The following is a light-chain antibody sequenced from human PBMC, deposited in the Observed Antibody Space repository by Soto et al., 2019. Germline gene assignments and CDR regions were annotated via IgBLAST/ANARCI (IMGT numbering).Light chain of an antibody. J-gene: IGKJ1*01. CDR1: QSVSSSY. CDR2: GAS. Sequence: ETVLTQSPGTLSLSPGERFTLSCRASQSVSSSYLAWYQQKPGQAPRLLIYGASSRATGIPDRFSGSGSGTDFTLTISRLEPEDFAVYYCQQYGSSRWTFGQGTKVDIK. V-gene: IGKV3-20*01. CDR3: QQYGSSRWT.